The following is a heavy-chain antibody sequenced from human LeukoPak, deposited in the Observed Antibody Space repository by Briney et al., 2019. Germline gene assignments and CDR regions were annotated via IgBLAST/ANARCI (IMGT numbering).Heavy chain of an antibody. CDR2: IYNGDTT. V-gene: IGHV3-53*01. Sequence: GGSLRLSCAVSANYMNWVRQAPGKGLEWVSIIYNGDTTYYADSVKGRFTISRDNAKNSLYLQMNNLRAEDTAVYYCARVIGAVAGSAFDIWGQGTMVTVSS. J-gene: IGHJ3*02. CDR1: VSANY. CDR3: ARVIGAVAGSAFDI. D-gene: IGHD6-19*01.